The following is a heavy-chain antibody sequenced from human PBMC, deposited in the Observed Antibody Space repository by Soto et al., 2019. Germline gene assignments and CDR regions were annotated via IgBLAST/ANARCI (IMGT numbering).Heavy chain of an antibody. J-gene: IGHJ3*02. CDR1: GFSLSTSGVG. V-gene: IGHV2-5*01. Sequence: SGPTLVNPTQTLTLTCTFSGFSLSTSGVGVGWIRQPPGKVLEWLALIYWNDDKRYSPSLKSRLTITKDTSKNQVVLTMTNMDPVDTATYYCAHAAYYYDSFGAFDIWDQGTMVTVSS. CDR2: IYWNDDK. CDR3: AHAAYYYDSFGAFDI. D-gene: IGHD3-22*01.